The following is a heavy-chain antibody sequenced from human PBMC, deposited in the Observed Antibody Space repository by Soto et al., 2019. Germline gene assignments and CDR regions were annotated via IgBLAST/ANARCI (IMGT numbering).Heavy chain of an antibody. J-gene: IGHJ6*03. Sequence: EVQLVESGGGLVKPGGSLRLSCAASGFTFSSYSMNWVRQAPGKGLEWVSSISSSSSYIYYADSVKGRFTISRDNAKNSLYLQMNSLRAEDKAVYYCAREVITIFGVVITYYYYYYMDVWGKGTTVTVSS. V-gene: IGHV3-21*01. CDR3: AREVITIFGVVITYYYYYYMDV. D-gene: IGHD3-3*01. CDR2: ISSSSSYI. CDR1: GFTFSSYS.